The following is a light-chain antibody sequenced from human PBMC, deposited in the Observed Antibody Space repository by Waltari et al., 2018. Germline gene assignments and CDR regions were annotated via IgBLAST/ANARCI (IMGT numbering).Light chain of an antibody. V-gene: IGKV4-1*01. CDR2: WAS. CDR3: QQYYSSPYT. J-gene: IGKJ2*01. Sequence: DIVLTQSPDSLAVSLGERATINCKSSQNILYSSNNKNYLDWYQQKAGQPPKLLFYWASTRESGVPARFSGSGSGTDFTLTISSLQAEDVAVYYCQQYYSSPYTFGQGTRLEIK. CDR1: QNILYSSNNKNY.